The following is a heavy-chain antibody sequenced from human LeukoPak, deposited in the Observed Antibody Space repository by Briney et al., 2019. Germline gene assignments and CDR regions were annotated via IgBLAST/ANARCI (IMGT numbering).Heavy chain of an antibody. Sequence: ASVKVSCKASGYTFTSYYMHWVRQAPGQGLEWMGIINPSGGSTSHAQKFQGRVTMTRDTSTSTVYMELSSLRSEDTAVYYCTRESGSYHGNDYWGQGTLVTVSS. D-gene: IGHD1-26*01. CDR1: GYTFTSYY. CDR2: INPSGGST. V-gene: IGHV1-46*01. CDR3: TRESGSYHGNDY. J-gene: IGHJ4*02.